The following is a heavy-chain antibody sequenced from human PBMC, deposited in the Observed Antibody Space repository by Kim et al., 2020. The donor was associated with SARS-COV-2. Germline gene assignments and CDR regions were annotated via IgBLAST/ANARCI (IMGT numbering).Heavy chain of an antibody. J-gene: IGHJ6*02. CDR3: AKDRGYYGSGVMDV. V-gene: IGHV3-30*02. D-gene: IGHD3-10*01. Sequence: AESVQGRFTISRDNSKNTLYLQMNSLRAEDTAVYYCAKDRGYYGSGVMDVWGQGTTVTVSS.